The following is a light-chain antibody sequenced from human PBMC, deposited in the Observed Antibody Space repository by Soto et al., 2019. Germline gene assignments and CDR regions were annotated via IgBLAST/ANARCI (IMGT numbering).Light chain of an antibody. CDR3: QQYGSSPWT. Sequence: EVVLTQSPGTLSXXPXXXXTXXXRASQSVSSSYLAWYQQKPGQAPRLLIYGASSRATGIPDRFSGSGSGTHFTLTISRLEPEDFAVYYCQQYGSSPWTLGQGTRVDIK. J-gene: IGKJ1*01. CDR2: GAS. CDR1: QSVSSSY. V-gene: IGKV3-20*01.